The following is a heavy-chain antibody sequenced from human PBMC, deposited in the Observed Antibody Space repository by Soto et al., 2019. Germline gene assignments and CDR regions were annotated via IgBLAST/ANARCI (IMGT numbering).Heavy chain of an antibody. Sequence: SETLSLTCVVSGGSVTNTTNFWGWIRQPPGKGPEWIGSIYYSGTTYSNPSLKSRLTMSIDTSKNQFSLKLSSVTAADTAVYYCARHRSAEYSDGLYWFDPWGQGALVTVYS. D-gene: IGHD5-18*01. J-gene: IGHJ5*02. CDR3: ARHRSAEYSDGLYWFDP. CDR2: IYYSGTT. V-gene: IGHV4-39*01. CDR1: GGSVTNTTNF.